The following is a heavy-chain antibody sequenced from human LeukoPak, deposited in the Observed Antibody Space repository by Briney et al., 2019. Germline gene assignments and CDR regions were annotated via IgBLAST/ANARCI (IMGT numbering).Heavy chain of an antibody. D-gene: IGHD3-22*01. V-gene: IGHV4-61*02. Sequence: KASETLSLTCTVSGGSIRSGSYYRSWIRQPAGKGLEWIGRFYTSGSTNYNPSPKSRVTISVDTSKNQFSLKLSSVTAADTAVYYCARATMIVVIDAFDIWGQGTMVTVSS. CDR3: ARATMIVVIDAFDI. CDR2: FYTSGST. CDR1: GGSIRSGSYY. J-gene: IGHJ3*02.